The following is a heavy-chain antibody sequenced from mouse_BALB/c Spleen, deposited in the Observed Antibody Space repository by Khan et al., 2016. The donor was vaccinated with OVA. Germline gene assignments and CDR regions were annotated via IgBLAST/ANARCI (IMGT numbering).Heavy chain of an antibody. CDR3: ARIEDI. D-gene: IGHD1-3*01. CDR2: IWAGGST. J-gene: IGHJ2*01. V-gene: IGHV2-9*02. CDR1: GFSLTSYG. Sequence: QVQLKESGPGLVAPSQSLSITCTVSGFSLTSYGVHWVRQPPGKGLEWLGVIWAGGSTNYNSALMSRLSISKDNSKSQVFLKMNSLQTDDTDKYYCARIEDIWGQGTTLTVSS.